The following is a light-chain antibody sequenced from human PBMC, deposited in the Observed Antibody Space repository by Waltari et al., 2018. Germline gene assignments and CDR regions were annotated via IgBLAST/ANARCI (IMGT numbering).Light chain of an antibody. CDR1: QSVGTY. V-gene: IGKV3-11*01. Sequence: EIVLTQSPATLSLSPGETATLSCRASQSVGTYLAWYHQKPGQAPRLLIYDASNRATGIPARFRGSGSGTDFTLTISSLEAEDFAVYYCQQRSSWTPHTFGPGARLEIK. CDR3: QQRSSWTPHT. CDR2: DAS. J-gene: IGKJ2*01.